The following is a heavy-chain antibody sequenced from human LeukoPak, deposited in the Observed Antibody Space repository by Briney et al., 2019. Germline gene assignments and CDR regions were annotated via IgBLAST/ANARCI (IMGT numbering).Heavy chain of an antibody. J-gene: IGHJ4*02. Sequence: ASVKVSCKGSGYTFTSFGITWVRQAPGQGLEWVGWISANNGNRNYAQKFQDRVAMTVDILTSTAYMELWSLRPDDTAVYYCARDLPFEGLLEWLLEYWGQGTLVTVSS. V-gene: IGHV1-18*01. D-gene: IGHD3-3*01. CDR1: GYTFTSFG. CDR2: ISANNGNR. CDR3: ARDLPFEGLLEWLLEY.